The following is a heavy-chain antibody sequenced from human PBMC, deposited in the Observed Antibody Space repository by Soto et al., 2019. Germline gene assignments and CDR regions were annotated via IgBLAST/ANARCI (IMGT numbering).Heavy chain of an antibody. CDR3: AKTAFRTRGYCSGGSCYRPLDP. CDR1: GFTFSSYG. V-gene: IGHV3-30*18. D-gene: IGHD2-15*01. CDR2: ISYDGSNK. J-gene: IGHJ5*02. Sequence: GGSLRLSCAASGFTFSSYGMHWVRQAPGKGLEWVAVISYDGSNKYYADSVKGRFTISRDNSKNTLYLQMNSLRAEDTAVYYCAKTAFRTRGYCSGGSCYRPLDPWGQGTLVTVSS.